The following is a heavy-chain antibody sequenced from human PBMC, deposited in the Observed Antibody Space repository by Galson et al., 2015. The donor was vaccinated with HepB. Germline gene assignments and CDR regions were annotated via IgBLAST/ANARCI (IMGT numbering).Heavy chain of an antibody. CDR3: ARLRWDYDFWSGSHTYFYYHMDV. CDR1: GGSISSYG. V-gene: IGHV4-59*08. CDR2: IYKNGST. J-gene: IGHJ6*03. Sequence: ETLSLTCSVSGGSISSYGWSWIRQPPGKGLEWIGNIYKNGSTNYNPSLKSRVTVSGDTSKNQFSLRLTSVTAADTALYFCARLRWDYDFWSGSHTYFYYHMDVWGKGTTVTVSS. D-gene: IGHD3-3*01.